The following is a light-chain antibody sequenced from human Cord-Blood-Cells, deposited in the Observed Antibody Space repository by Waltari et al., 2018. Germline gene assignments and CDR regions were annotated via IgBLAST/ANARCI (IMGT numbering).Light chain of an antibody. CDR3: SSYAGSNNFDVV. V-gene: IGLV2-8*01. CDR1: SSDVGGYNY. J-gene: IGLJ2*01. CDR2: EVS. Sequence: QSALTQPPSASGSPGQSVTISCTGTSSDVGGYNYVHWYQQHPGKAPKLMIYEVSKRPSGVPDRFSGSKSGNTASLTVSGLQAEDEADYYCSSYAGSNNFDVVFGGGTKLTVL.